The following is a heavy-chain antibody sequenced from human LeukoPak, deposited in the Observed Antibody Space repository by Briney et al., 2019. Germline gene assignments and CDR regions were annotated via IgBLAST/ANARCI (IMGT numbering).Heavy chain of an antibody. CDR3: ARPIYGDVGFDY. D-gene: IGHD4-17*01. CDR1: GFNFSSYS. Sequence: SGGALRLSCAASGFNFSSYSMNWVRQAPGKGLEWDSSISSSSSYIYYADSVKGRFTISRDNPKNSLYLQMNSLRAEDTAVYYCARPIYGDVGFDYCGQGTLVTVSS. CDR2: ISSSSSYI. V-gene: IGHV3-21*06. J-gene: IGHJ4*02.